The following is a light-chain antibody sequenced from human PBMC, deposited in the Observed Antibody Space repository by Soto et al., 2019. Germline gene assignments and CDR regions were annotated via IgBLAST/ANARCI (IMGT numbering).Light chain of an antibody. CDR1: QSVTTN. J-gene: IGKJ2*01. Sequence: EIVMTQSPATLSVSPGERATLSCRASQSVTTNLAWYQQKPGQAPRLLIHGAFSRATGVPARFSGSGSGTEFTLTISGLQSEDFEVYYCQQYNQWPDTFGQGTKLEIK. CDR3: QQYNQWPDT. V-gene: IGKV3-15*01. CDR2: GAF.